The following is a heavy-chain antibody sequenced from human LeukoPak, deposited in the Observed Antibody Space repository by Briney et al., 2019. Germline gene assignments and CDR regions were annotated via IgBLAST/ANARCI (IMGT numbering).Heavy chain of an antibody. CDR3: AISPY. Sequence: GGSLRLSCAASGFTFSSYGMHWVRQAPGKGLEWVAVISYDGSNKYYADSVKGRFTISRDNSKNTLYLQVNSLRAEDTAVYYCAISPYWGQGTLVTVSS. CDR2: ISYDGSNK. V-gene: IGHV3-30*03. J-gene: IGHJ4*02. CDR1: GFTFSSYG.